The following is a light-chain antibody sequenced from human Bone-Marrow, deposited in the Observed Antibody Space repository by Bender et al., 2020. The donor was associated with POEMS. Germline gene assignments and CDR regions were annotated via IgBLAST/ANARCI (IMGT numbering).Light chain of an antibody. Sequence: QLVLTQSPSASASLGASVKLTCTLSSGHSTYGIAWHQQQPEKGPRYLMKVNSDGSHSKGDGIPDRFSGSSSGAERYLTISSLQSEDEADYYCQTWDSGTVLFGGGTKLTVL. CDR1: SGHSTYG. V-gene: IGLV4-69*01. CDR3: QTWDSGTVL. J-gene: IGLJ2*01. CDR2: VNSDGSH.